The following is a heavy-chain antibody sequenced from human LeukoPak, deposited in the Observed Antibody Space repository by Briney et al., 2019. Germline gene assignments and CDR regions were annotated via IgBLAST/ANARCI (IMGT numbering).Heavy chain of an antibody. J-gene: IGHJ4*02. Sequence: GGSLRLSCAASGFTFSSYWMSWVRQAPGKGLEWVANINQDGSEKYSVDSVNGRFTISRDNAKSSLYLQMNSLRADDTAVYYCARDRALYDSRRGYYYTEDDYWGQGTLVTVSS. V-gene: IGHV3-7*01. CDR2: INQDGSEK. CDR3: ARDRALYDSRRGYYYTEDDY. CDR1: GFTFSSYW. D-gene: IGHD3-22*01.